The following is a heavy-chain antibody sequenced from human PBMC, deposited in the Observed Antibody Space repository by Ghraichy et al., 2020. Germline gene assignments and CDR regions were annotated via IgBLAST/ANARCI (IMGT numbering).Heavy chain of an antibody. D-gene: IGHD6-6*01. J-gene: IGHJ4*02. V-gene: IGHV3-7*04. CDR1: GFTFSNYW. CDR3: VRDLYISSSSMFY. Sequence: SLRLSCAASGFTFSNYWMTWVRQTPGKGLEWVANIKGDGSEKHYVDSVKGRFTISRDNAKNSLYLQMNSLRAEDTAVYYCVRDLYISSSSMFYWGQGTLVTVSS. CDR2: IKGDGSEK.